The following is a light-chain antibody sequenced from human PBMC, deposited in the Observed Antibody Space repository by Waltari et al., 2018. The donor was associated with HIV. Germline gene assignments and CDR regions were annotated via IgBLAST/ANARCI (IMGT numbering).Light chain of an antibody. Sequence: QSVLTQPPSVSGAPGQRVTISCTGGSSNIGAGSDVHWYQQLPGTPPKLLTHNNMTRPSGVPDRFSGSRPGTSASLDITGLQAEDEADYYCQSYDARLSAWVFGGGTKLTVL. CDR3: QSYDARLSAWV. V-gene: IGLV1-40*01. J-gene: IGLJ3*02. CDR2: NNM. CDR1: SSNIGAGSD.